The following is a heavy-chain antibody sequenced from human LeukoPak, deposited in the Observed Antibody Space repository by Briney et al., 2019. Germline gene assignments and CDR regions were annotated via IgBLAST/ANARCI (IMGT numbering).Heavy chain of an antibody. CDR1: GFTFSSYE. CDR3: AGTILTGYYHFDY. Sequence: GGSLRLSCAASGFTFSSYEMNWVRQAPGKGLEWVSVIYSGGSTYYADSVKGRFTISRDNSKNTLYLQMNSLRAEDTAVYYCAGTILTGYYHFDYWGQGTLVTVSS. CDR2: IYSGGST. J-gene: IGHJ4*02. V-gene: IGHV3-53*01. D-gene: IGHD3-9*01.